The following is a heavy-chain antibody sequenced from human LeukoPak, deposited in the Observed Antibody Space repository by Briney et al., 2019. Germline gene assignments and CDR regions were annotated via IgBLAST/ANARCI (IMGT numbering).Heavy chain of an antibody. J-gene: IGHJ4*02. CDR1: GYTFTSYD. Sequence: EASVTLSCKASGYTFTSYDINWVRQATGQGLEWMGWMNPNSGNTGNAQKFQGRVTMTRDTSINTAYMELNSLRSEDTAVYYCTRGISDDWGQGALVAVSS. CDR2: MNPNSGNT. CDR3: TRGISDD. V-gene: IGHV1-8*01.